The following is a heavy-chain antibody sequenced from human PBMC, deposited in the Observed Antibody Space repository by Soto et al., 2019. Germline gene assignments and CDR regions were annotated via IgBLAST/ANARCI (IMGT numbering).Heavy chain of an antibody. Sequence: QVQLVQSGAEVKKPGASVKVSCKASGYTFTTYYMHWVRQAPGQGLEWMGITSPDGGRTRYAQKFQGRVTMTRDTSTSTVYMELSSLRSEDTAVYYCATRDPGHFWGQETLVTVSS. CDR3: ATRDPGHF. J-gene: IGHJ4*02. CDR1: GYTFTTYY. V-gene: IGHV1-46*01. CDR2: TSPDGGRT.